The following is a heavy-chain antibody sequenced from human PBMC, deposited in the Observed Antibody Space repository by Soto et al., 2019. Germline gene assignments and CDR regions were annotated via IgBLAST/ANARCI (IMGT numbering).Heavy chain of an antibody. CDR3: ARNRFTMIVVVITNYYYYGMDF. D-gene: IGHD3-22*01. V-gene: IGHV3-21*01. J-gene: IGHJ6*02. CDR1: GFTFSSYS. CDR2: ISSSSSYI. Sequence: GGSLRLSCAASGFTFSSYSMNWVRQAPGKGLEWVSSISSSSSYIYYADSVKGRFTISRDNAKNSLYLQMNSLRAEDTAVYYCARNRFTMIVVVITNYYYYGMDFWGQGTTVTVSS.